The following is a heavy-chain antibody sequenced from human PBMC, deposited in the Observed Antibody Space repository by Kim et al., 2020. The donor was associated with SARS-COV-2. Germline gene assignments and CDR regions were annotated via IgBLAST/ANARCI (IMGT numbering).Heavy chain of an antibody. CDR1: GDSINSGDYH. V-gene: IGHV4-30-4*01. Sequence: SETLSLTCSVSGDSINSGDYHWNWVRQPPGKGLEWIGNIFHTGSTYYNPSLESRVIISLDRSKNAITLKLSALTAADTGVYYCASSFYTFWSGSFGSPSRPCDSWGLGTLVTVSS. CDR2: IFHTGST. CDR3: ASSFYTFWSGSFGSPSRPCDS. D-gene: IGHD3-3*01. J-gene: IGHJ4*02.